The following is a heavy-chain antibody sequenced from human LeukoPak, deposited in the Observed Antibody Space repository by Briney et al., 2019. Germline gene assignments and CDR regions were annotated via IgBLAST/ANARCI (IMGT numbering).Heavy chain of an antibody. V-gene: IGHV4-4*09. CDR2: IYTSGST. CDR3: ARGPSIVVVPAAIFDY. J-gene: IGHJ4*02. D-gene: IGHD2-2*01. CDR1: GGSISSYY. Sequence: SSETLSLTCTVSGGSISSYYWSWIRQPPGKGLEWIGYIYTSGSTNYNPSLKSRVTISVDTSKNQFSLKLSSVTAADTAVYYCARGPSIVVVPAAIFDYWGQGTLVTVSS.